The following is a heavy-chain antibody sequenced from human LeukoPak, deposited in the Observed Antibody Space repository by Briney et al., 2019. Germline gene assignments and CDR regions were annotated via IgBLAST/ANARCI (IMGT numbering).Heavy chain of an antibody. D-gene: IGHD3-3*01. V-gene: IGHV3-15*01. CDR3: VTDGGQLPYYFTY. Sequence: GGSLRLSCAASGFTFPDAWIHWVRQAPGKGLEWVGRIKNRNRGRTSDYAAPVKFRFTISRDDSRDTLYIQMNSLKSEDTAVYYCVTDGGQLPYYFTYWDQGTLVTVSS. CDR1: GFTFPDAW. J-gene: IGHJ1*01. CDR2: IKNRNRGRTS.